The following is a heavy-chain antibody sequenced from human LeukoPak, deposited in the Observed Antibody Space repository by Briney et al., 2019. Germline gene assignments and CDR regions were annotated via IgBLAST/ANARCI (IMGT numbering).Heavy chain of an antibody. V-gene: IGHV3-21*01. CDR1: GFTFSSYS. D-gene: IGHD4-17*01. Sequence: GSLRLSCAASGFTFSSYSMNWVRQAPGKGLEWVSSISSICSYIYYADSVKGRFTISRDNAKNSLYLQMNSLRAEDTAVYYCARVDDYGDREGAFDIWGQGTMVTVSS. J-gene: IGHJ3*02. CDR3: ARVDDYGDREGAFDI. CDR2: ISSICSYI.